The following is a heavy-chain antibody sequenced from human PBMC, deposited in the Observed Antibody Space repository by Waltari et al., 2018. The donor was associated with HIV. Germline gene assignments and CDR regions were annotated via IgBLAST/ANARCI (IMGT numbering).Heavy chain of an antibody. D-gene: IGHD3-3*01. V-gene: IGHV4-38-2*02. CDR1: DYSITSGYY. Sequence: QVQLQESGPGPVQPSETLSLTCSVSDYSITSGYYWGWIRQSPGRGLEWIGSISHSGTTVYSPSLKSRITLFRNTSKNQFFLKLTSATAADTAVYYCASTYYDLLEGWYFDSWGQGRLVTVSS. CDR3: ASTYYDLLEGWYFDS. J-gene: IGHJ4*02. CDR2: ISHSGTT.